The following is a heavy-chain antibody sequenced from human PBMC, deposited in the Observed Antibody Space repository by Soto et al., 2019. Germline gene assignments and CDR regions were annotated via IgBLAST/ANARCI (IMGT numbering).Heavy chain of an antibody. V-gene: IGHV1-3*01. Sequence: ASVKVSCKASGYTFTSYAMHWVRQAPGQRLEWMGWINAVNGNAKYSQKFQGRVTITRDKSTSTAYMELSSLRSEDTAVYYCARGRDTKGAFDIWGQGTMVTVSS. CDR2: INAVNGNA. CDR3: ARGRDTKGAFDI. D-gene: IGHD5-18*01. CDR1: GYTFTSYA. J-gene: IGHJ3*02.